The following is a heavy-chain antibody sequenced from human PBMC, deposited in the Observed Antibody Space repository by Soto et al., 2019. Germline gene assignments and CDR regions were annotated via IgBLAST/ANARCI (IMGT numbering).Heavy chain of an antibody. Sequence: EVQLLESGGGLVQPGGSLRLSCGVSGFTFNDFEMNWVRQAPGKGLEWLAYIDGSGTTKKYADSVRGRFTISRDNPNNSLFLQMSCLSAADTAIYYCARGSGRFNYWGQGTLVSVSS. CDR3: ARGSGRFNY. CDR1: GFTFNDFE. J-gene: IGHJ4*02. CDR2: IDGSGTTK. V-gene: IGHV3-48*03.